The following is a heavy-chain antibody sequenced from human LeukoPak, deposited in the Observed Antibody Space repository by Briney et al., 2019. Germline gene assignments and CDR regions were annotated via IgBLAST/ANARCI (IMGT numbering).Heavy chain of an antibody. CDR3: ARDNAPCSGGSCYQYYYYYYMDV. J-gene: IGHJ6*03. CDR2: IIPIFGTA. Sequence: SVKVSCKASGGTFSSYAISWVRQAPGQGLEWMGRIIPIFGTANYAQKFQGRVTIITDESTSTAYMELSSLRSEDTAVYYCARDNAPCSGGSCYQYYYYYYMDVWGKGTTVTVSS. V-gene: IGHV1-69*05. CDR1: GGTFSSYA. D-gene: IGHD2-15*01.